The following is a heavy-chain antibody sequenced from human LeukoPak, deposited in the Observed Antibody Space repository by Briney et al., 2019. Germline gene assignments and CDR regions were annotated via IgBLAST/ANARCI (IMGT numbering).Heavy chain of an antibody. J-gene: IGHJ3*02. CDR3: ARANYLLDAFDI. Sequence: PGGSLRLSCAASGFTFSSYAMSWVRQAPGKGLEWVANIKQDGSEKYYVDSVKGRFTVSKDNAKNSLYLQMNSLRAEDTAVYYCARANYLLDAFDIWGQGTMVTVSS. CDR1: GFTFSSYA. V-gene: IGHV3-7*01. D-gene: IGHD4/OR15-4a*01. CDR2: IKQDGSEK.